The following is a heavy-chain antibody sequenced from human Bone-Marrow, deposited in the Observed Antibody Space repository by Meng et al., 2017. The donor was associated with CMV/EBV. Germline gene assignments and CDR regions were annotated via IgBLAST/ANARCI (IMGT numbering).Heavy chain of an antibody. CDR1: GFTFHDYA. D-gene: IGHD3-10*01. CDR2: ISWNSGSI. V-gene: IGHV3-9*01. Sequence: SLKISCAASGFTFHDYAMHWVRQAPGKGLEWVSGISWNSGSIGYADSVKGRFTISRDNAKNSLYLQMNSLRAEDTALYYCARRGDYSLDYWGQGTLVTVSS. CDR3: ARRGDYSLDY. J-gene: IGHJ4*02.